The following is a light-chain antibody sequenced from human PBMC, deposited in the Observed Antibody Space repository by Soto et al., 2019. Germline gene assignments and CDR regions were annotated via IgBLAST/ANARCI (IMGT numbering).Light chain of an antibody. Sequence: QSALTQPPSVSGSPGQSVTISCTGTSSDVGGYNYVSWYQQHPGKAPKLILYEVSSRPSGVPDRFSGSKSGNTASLTVSGLQAEDEADYYCSSYTGSTKGVFGGGTKLTVL. V-gene: IGLV2-8*01. CDR2: EVS. CDR1: SSDVGGYNY. J-gene: IGLJ3*02. CDR3: SSYTGSTKGV.